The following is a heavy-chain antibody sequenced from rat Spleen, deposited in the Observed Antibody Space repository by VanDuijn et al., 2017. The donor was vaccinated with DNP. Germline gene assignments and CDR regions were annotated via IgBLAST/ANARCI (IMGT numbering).Heavy chain of an antibody. CDR2: IWGNGNR. CDR1: GFSLTNYG. J-gene: IGHJ2*01. V-gene: IGHV2S75*01. D-gene: IGHD1-3*01. Sequence: QVQLKESGPVLVQASETLSLTCTVSGFSLTNYGVIWVRQYPGKGLEWMGIIWGNGNRKDNSGFKSRLSISRDTSKSQVYLKMNRLQTEDTATYYCARAVGTVALDHWGQGVMATVSS. CDR3: ARAVGTVALDH.